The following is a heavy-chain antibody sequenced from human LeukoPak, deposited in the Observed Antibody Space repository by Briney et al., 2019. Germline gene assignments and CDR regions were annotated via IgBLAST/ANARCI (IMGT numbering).Heavy chain of an antibody. CDR2: IYYSGST. CDR3: ARGRSYGLDY. CDR1: GGSISSYY. J-gene: IGHJ4*02. V-gene: IGHV4-59*01. D-gene: IGHD1-26*01. Sequence: NASETLSLTCTVSGGSISSYYWSWIRQPPGKGLEWIGYIYYSGSTNYNPSLKSRVTISVGTSKNQFSLKLSSVTAADTAVYYCARGRSYGLDYWSQGTLVTVSS.